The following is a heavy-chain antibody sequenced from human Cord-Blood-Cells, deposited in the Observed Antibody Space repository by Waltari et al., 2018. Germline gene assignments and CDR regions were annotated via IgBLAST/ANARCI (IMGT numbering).Heavy chain of an antibody. CDR1: GGSISIYY. D-gene: IGHD1-1*01. CDR3: ARENGDAFDI. J-gene: IGHJ3*02. CDR2: IYYSGST. Sequence: QVQLQESGPGLVKPSETLSLTCTVSGGSISIYYWSWIRQPPGKGLEWIGYIYYSGSTNYNPSLKSRVTISVDTSKNQFSLKLSSVTAADTAVYYCARENGDAFDIWGQGTMVTVSS. V-gene: IGHV4-59*01.